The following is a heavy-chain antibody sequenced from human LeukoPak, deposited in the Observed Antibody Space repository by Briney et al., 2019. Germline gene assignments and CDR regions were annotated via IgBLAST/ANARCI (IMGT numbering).Heavy chain of an antibody. CDR1: GYSMSRGFH. Sequence: PSETLSLTCTVSGYSMSRGFHWGWIRPPPGKGLEWIASIYHSGSTYFNPSLRSRVTISVDTSKNQFSLKVTAVTAADTAVYYCARVNYAPDFWGQGTLVTVSS. V-gene: IGHV4-38-2*02. CDR3: ARVNYAPDF. D-gene: IGHD1-7*01. CDR2: IYHSGST. J-gene: IGHJ4*02.